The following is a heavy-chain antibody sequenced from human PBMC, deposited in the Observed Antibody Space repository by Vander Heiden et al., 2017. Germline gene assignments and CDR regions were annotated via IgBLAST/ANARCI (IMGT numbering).Heavy chain of an antibody. D-gene: IGHD4-17*01. CDR1: GFTLSSTW. V-gene: IGHV3-7*01. CDR2: IKQDGSAK. CDR3: AKNGGAHGMDV. Sequence: EVQLVESGGGLVQPGGSLRLSGAALGFTLSSTWMGWGRQAPGKGLEWVANIKQDGSAKNYMDSVKGRFTVSRNNAENSLFLQMSSLRDEDTAVYYCAKNGGAHGMDVWGQGTTVTVSS. J-gene: IGHJ6*02.